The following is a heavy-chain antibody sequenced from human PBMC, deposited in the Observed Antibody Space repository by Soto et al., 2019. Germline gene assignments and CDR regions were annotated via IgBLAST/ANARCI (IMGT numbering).Heavy chain of an antibody. D-gene: IGHD1-26*01. CDR1: GYTFTSYG. J-gene: IGHJ5*02. Sequence: ASVKVSCKASGYTFTSYGISWVRQAPGQGLEWMGRISGYNGNTNYAQKLQGRVTMTTDTSTSTAYMELRRLRSDDTAVYYCARVVGALGHWFDPRGQGTLVTVSS. CDR3: ARVVGALGHWFDP. CDR2: ISGYNGNT. V-gene: IGHV1-18*01.